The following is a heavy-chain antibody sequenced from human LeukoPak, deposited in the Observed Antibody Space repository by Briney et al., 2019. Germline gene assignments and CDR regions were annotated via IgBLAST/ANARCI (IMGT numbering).Heavy chain of an antibody. CDR1: GGTFSSYA. J-gene: IGHJ6*04. V-gene: IGHV1-69*13. CDR2: IIPIFGTA. CDR3: ARRLLGYCSSTSCYMYYGMDV. D-gene: IGHD2-2*02. Sequence: SVKVSCEASGGTFSSYAISWVRQAPGQGLEWMGGIIPIFGTANYAQKFQGRVMITADESTSTAYMELSSLRSEDTAVYYCARRLLGYCSSTSCYMYYGMDVWGKGTTVTVSS.